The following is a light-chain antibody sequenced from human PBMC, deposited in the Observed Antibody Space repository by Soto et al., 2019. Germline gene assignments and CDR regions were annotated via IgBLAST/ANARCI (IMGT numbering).Light chain of an antibody. CDR1: QHISSC. J-gene: IGKJ1*01. V-gene: IGKV1-5*03. CDR2: KAS. CDR3: QQYNTYSWT. Sequence: DIQMTQSPSTLSASVGDRVTITCRASQHISSCLAWYQQKPGKAPTLLIYKASSLESGVPSRFSGSGSGTEFTLTISSLQPDDVATYYCQQYNTYSWTFGQGTKVEIK.